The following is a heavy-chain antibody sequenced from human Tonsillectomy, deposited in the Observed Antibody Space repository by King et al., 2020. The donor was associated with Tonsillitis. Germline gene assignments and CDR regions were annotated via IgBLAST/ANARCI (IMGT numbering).Heavy chain of an antibody. V-gene: IGHV4-39*01. CDR1: GGSISSSSYY. J-gene: IGHJ4*02. CDR3: ASLHYYDSSGYGYYFDY. D-gene: IGHD3-22*01. Sequence: QLQESGPGLVKPSETLSLTCTVSGGSISSSSYYWGWIRQPPGKGLEWIGYIYYSGSTYYNPSLKSRVTISVDPSNNQFSLKLSPVTAADTAVYYCASLHYYDSSGYGYYFDYWGQGTLVTVSS. CDR2: IYYSGST.